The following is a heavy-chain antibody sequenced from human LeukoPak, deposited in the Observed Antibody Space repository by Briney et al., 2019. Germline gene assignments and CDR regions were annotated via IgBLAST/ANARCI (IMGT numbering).Heavy chain of an antibody. J-gene: IGHJ4*02. Sequence: SETLSLTCTVSGGSISSYYWSWIRQPAGKGLEWIGRIYTSGSTSYNPSLKSRVTISVDTFRNQFSLKLTSVTAADTAIYYCAKSDYYGASDYWGQGTLVTVSS. CDR3: AKSDYYGASDY. CDR2: IYTSGST. CDR1: GGSISSYY. V-gene: IGHV4-4*07. D-gene: IGHD3-10*01.